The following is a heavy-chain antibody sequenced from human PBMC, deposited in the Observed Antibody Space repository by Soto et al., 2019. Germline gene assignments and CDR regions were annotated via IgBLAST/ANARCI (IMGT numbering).Heavy chain of an antibody. Sequence: GGSLRLSCAASGFIFSDYSMSWVRQSPGKGLEGVANIKQDGGEEDYVDSVKGRLTISRDNAKNSLYLQMNSLRAEDTAVYYCARASPIAVADHFDYWGQGTLVTVSS. CDR3: ARASPIAVADHFDY. CDR2: IKQDGGEE. J-gene: IGHJ4*02. CDR1: GFIFSDYS. D-gene: IGHD6-19*01. V-gene: IGHV3-7*03.